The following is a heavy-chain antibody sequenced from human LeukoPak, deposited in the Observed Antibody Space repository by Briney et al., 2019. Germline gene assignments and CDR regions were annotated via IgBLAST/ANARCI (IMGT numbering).Heavy chain of an antibody. CDR2: ISDSGDNT. CDR3: AKDRGGSYFDFDY. V-gene: IGHV3-23*01. Sequence: PGGSLRLSCVASGFGFTNYAMSWVRQAPGKGLEWVSAISDSGDNTYYADSVKGRFTISRDNSDNTLYLQMYSLRAEDTAVYYCAKDRGGSYFDFDYWGRGNLVTVSS. J-gene: IGHJ4*02. CDR1: GFGFTNYA. D-gene: IGHD1-26*01.